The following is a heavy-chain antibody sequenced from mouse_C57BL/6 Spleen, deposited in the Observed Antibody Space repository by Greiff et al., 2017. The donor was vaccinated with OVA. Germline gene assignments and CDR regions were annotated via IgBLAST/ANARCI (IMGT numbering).Heavy chain of an antibody. V-gene: IGHV5-16*01. CDR2: INYDGSST. J-gene: IGHJ4*01. CDR1: GFTFSDYY. CDR3: ARGEDSMDY. Sequence: EVQRVESEGGLVQPGSSMKLSCTASGFTFSDYYMAWVRQVPEKGLEWVANINYDGSSTYYLDSLKSRFIISRDNAKNILYLQMSSLKSEDTATYYCARGEDSMDYWGQGTSVTVSS.